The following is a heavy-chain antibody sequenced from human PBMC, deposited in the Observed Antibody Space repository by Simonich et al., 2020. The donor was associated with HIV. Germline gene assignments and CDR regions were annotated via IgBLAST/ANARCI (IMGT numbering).Heavy chain of an antibody. CDR2: IKHSAST. CDR1: GGSFSGYY. Sequence: QVQLQQWGAGLLKPSETLSLTCAVYGGSFSGYYWSWIRQPPGKGLEWIGEIKHSASTNYNPSLKRRVTISVDTSKNQFSLKLSSVTAADTAVYYCARGFYQRLYYFDYWGQGILVTVSS. CDR3: ARGFYQRLYYFDY. J-gene: IGHJ4*02. V-gene: IGHV4-34*01. D-gene: IGHD2-2*01.